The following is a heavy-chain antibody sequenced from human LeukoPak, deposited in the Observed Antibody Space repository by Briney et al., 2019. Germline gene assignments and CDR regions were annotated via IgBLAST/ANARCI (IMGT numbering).Heavy chain of an antibody. CDR1: GFTFSTYS. CDR3: GREDYVWGSYRTHGEFDY. CDR2: ISSSSSYI. V-gene: IGHV3-21*01. Sequence: GGSLGLSCAASGFTFSTYSMSWVRQAPGKGLEWVSSISSSSSYIYYADSVKGRFTIFRDNAKNSLYPQMNSLRAEDTAVYYCGREDYVWGSYRTHGEFDYWGQGTLVTVSS. D-gene: IGHD3-16*02. J-gene: IGHJ4*02.